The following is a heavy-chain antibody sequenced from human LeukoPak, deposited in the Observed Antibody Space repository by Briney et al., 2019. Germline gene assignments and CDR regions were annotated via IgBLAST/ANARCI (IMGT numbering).Heavy chain of an antibody. D-gene: IGHD3-3*02. CDR3: ARGVISTDAFDV. Sequence: PGGSLRLSCAASGFTFSSNWMHWVRQAPGKGLVWVSRINEDGSTTNYADSVKGRSTIFRDNAKNTLYLQMNSLRAEDTAVYYCARGVISTDAFDVWGQGTMVTVSS. CDR2: INEDGSTT. CDR1: GFTFSSNW. J-gene: IGHJ3*01. V-gene: IGHV3-74*01.